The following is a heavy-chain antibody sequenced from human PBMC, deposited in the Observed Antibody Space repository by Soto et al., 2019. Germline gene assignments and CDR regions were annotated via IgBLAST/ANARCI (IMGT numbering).Heavy chain of an antibody. Sequence: PGGSLRLSCAASGFTFSDHYMDWVRQAPGKGLEWVGRIRNKANSYTTEYAASVRGRFTISRDDSKNLLYLQVNSLKTEDTAVYYCVRAGHRYYFEYWGQGTLVTVSS. V-gene: IGHV3-72*01. CDR3: VRAGHRYYFEY. J-gene: IGHJ4*02. CDR1: GFTFSDHY. CDR2: IRNKANSYTT.